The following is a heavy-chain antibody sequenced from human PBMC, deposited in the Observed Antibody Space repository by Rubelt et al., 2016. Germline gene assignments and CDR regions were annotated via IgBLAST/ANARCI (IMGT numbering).Heavy chain of an antibody. CDR3: ARGGGVVVVPAATYFDY. J-gene: IGHJ4*02. CDR2: ISGSGGST. Sequence: RLSCAASGFTFSSYAMSWVRQAPGMGLEWVSAISGSGGSTYYADSVKGRFTISRDNSKNTLYLQMNSLRAEDTAVYYCARGGGVVVVPAATYFDYWGQGTLVTVSS. V-gene: IGHV3-23*01. CDR1: GFTFSSYA. D-gene: IGHD2-2*01.